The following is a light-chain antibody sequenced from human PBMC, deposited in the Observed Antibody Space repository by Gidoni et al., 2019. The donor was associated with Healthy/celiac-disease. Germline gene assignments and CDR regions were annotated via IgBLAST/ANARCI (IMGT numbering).Light chain of an antibody. J-gene: IGKJ1*01. CDR3: QQYGSFWT. CDR1: QSVSSSY. V-gene: IGKV3-20*01. Sequence: IVLPQSPGTLSLSPGERATLSCRASQSVSSSYLAWYQQKPGQALRLLIYGASSRATGIPDRFSGSGSGTDFTLTISRLEPEDFAVYYCQQYGSFWTFGQGTKVEIK. CDR2: GAS.